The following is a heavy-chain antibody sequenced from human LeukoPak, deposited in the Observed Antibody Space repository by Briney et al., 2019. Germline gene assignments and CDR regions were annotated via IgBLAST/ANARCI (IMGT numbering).Heavy chain of an antibody. V-gene: IGHV4-61*02. D-gene: IGHD6-6*01. Sequence: PSETLSLTCTVSGGSISSGSYYWSWIRQPAGKGLEWIGRIYTSGSTNYNPSLKSRVTISVDTSKNQFSLKLSSVTAADTAVYYCALAARREAFDIWGQGTMVTVSS. CDR2: IYTSGST. CDR3: ALAARREAFDI. CDR1: GGSISSGSYY. J-gene: IGHJ3*02.